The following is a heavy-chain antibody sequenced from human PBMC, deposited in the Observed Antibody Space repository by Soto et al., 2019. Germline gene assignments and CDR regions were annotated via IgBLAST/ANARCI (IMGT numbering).Heavy chain of an antibody. J-gene: IGHJ6*02. CDR1: GYTFTSYY. CDR3: ARFFCRGAPHSSYFEMYC. V-gene: IGHV1-46*03. D-gene: IGHD2-15*01. Sequence: ASVKVSCQASGYTFTSYYMHWVRQAPGQGLEWMGIINPSGGSTSYAQKFQGRVTMTRDTSTSTVYMELSSLRSEDTAVYYCARFFCRGAPHSSYFEMYCWGQGTTVTVSS. CDR2: INPSGGST.